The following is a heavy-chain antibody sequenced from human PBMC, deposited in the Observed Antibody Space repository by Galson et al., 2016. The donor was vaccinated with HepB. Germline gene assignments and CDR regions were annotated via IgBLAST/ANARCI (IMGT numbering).Heavy chain of an antibody. J-gene: IGHJ3*02. V-gene: IGHV3-11*04. CDR1: GFIFSGYH. CDR2: ISSSSNTI. CDR3: ARDSSSGYVIDAFDI. Sequence: SLRLSCAASGFIFSGYHINWIRQAPGKGLEWISYISSSSNTIHYADSVKGRFTVSRDYAKNSLYLQMNSLRAEDTAVYYCARDSSSGYVIDAFDIWGQGTMVTVSS. D-gene: IGHD5-12*01.